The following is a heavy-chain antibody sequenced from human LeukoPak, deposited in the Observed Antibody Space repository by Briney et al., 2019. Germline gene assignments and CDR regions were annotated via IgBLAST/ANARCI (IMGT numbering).Heavy chain of an antibody. CDR1: GGSINSDY. CDR2: PYFSGRT. D-gene: IGHD5-12*01. J-gene: IGHJ5*02. CDR3: VRMRYSGSPISNWLDP. Sequence: SEPLSLPCNVSGGSINSDYWRWLRQPPGKRLEGIGYPYFSGRTNYNPSLRSRVTMSVDTSKTHFSLRLSSVTAADTAVYYCVRMRYSGSPISNWLDPWGQGTLVTVSS. V-gene: IGHV4-59*13.